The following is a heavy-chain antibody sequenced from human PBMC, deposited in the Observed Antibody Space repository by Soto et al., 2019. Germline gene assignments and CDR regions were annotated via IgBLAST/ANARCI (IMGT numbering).Heavy chain of an antibody. CDR2: ISSSSSYI. J-gene: IGHJ4*02. CDR3: ARDRWEGDSSGCPDY. CDR1: GFTFSSYS. V-gene: IGHV3-21*01. D-gene: IGHD3-22*01. Sequence: EVQLVESGGGLVKPGGSLRLSCAASGFTFSSYSMNWVRQAPGKGLEWVSSISSSSSYIYYADSVKGRFTISRDNAKNSLYLQMNSLRAEDTAVYYCARDRWEGDSSGCPDYWGQGTLVTVSS.